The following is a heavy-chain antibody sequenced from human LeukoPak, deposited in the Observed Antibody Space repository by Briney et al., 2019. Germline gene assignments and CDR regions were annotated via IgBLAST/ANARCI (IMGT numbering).Heavy chain of an antibody. J-gene: IGHJ4*02. D-gene: IGHD3-22*01. CDR3: ARALGNYYDSTVYQAY. V-gene: IGHV1-2*02. CDR2: INPKSGVT. CDR1: GYTFTDYY. Sequence: ASMKVSCNTSGYTFTDYYIHWVRKAPGQGLELMGWINPKSGVTNYAQKFQGRVTLTSDTSVSTAYMDLSSLASGDTAVYYCARALGNYYDSTVYQAYWGQGQLVTVSS.